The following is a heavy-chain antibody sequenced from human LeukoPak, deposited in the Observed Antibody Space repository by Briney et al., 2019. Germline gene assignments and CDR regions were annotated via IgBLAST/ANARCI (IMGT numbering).Heavy chain of an antibody. Sequence: GGSLRLSCAASGFTFSSYAMSWVRQAPGEGLEWVSAISGSGGSTYYADSVKGRFTISRDNSKNTLYLQMNSLRAEDTAVFSCAKESQRVGAFLDSGGQGTLVSVSS. V-gene: IGHV3-23*01. CDR1: GFTFSSYA. J-gene: IGHJ4*02. CDR3: AKESQRVGAFLDS. D-gene: IGHD1-26*01. CDR2: ISGSGGST.